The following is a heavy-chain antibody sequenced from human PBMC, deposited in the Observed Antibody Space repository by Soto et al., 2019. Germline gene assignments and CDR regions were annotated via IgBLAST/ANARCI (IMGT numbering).Heavy chain of an antibody. D-gene: IGHD3-3*01. CDR2: ISGSGGST. Sequence: GGSLRLSCAASGFTFSSYAMSWVRQAPGKGLEWVSAISGSGGSTYYADSVKGRFTISRDNSKNTLYLQMNSLRAEDTAVYYCAKDPTYYDFWSGSTALNWGQGTLVTVSS. V-gene: IGHV3-23*01. J-gene: IGHJ4*02. CDR3: AKDPTYYDFWSGSTALN. CDR1: GFTFSSYA.